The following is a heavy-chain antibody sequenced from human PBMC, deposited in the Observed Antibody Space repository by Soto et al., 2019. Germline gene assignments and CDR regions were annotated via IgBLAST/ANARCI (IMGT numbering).Heavy chain of an antibody. CDR3: VQTTGWPGFDF. CDR2: IYGGGTT. Sequence: EVQLVESGGGLIQPGGCLRLCCAASGFAVSSKYMTWVRQAPGKGLEWVSVIYGGGTTYYADYVKGRFTISRDTSKNTLYLQMNSLRAEDTAVYYCVQTTGWPGFDFWGQGTLVTVSS. J-gene: IGHJ4*02. CDR1: GFAVSSKY. D-gene: IGHD6-19*01. V-gene: IGHV3-53*01.